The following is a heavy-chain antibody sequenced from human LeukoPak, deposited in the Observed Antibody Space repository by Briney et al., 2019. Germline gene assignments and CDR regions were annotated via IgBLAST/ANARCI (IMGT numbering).Heavy chain of an antibody. CDR3: ARREDSGHNDF. V-gene: IGHV5-51*01. J-gene: IGHJ4*02. D-gene: IGHD6-25*01. Sequence: GGSLKISFKGSGFRFTNYWIGWGRPGPGKGLGWMGIVYPDDSDTRYSPSFQGQVTISADKSINTAYLQWSSLKASDTAMYYCARREDSGHNDFWGQGTLLTVSS. CDR1: GFRFTNYW. CDR2: VYPDDSDT.